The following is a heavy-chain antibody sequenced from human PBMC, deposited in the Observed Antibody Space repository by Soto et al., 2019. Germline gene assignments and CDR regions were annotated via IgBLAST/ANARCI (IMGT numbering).Heavy chain of an antibody. Sequence: QVQLVQSGADVKKPGASVKVSCKASGYTFSDYGVSWVRQAPGQGLEWMGWISSKNGNTNFALKFRGRVTMTTDPSTSTVYMELRSPRPDGTAVYYCAREPPETPPDYWGQGTLVTVSS. V-gene: IGHV1-18*01. CDR1: GYTFSDYG. J-gene: IGHJ4*02. CDR2: ISSKNGNT. CDR3: AREPPETPPDY.